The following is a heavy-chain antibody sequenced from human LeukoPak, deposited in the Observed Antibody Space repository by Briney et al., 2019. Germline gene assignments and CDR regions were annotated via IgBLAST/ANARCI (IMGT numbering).Heavy chain of an antibody. D-gene: IGHD3-22*01. Sequence: PSETLSLTCTVSGGSISSSSYYWGWIRQPPGEGLERIGSIYYSGSTYYNPSLKSRVTISVDTSKNQFSLKLSSVTAADTAVYYCARRRALTNRVVTPRPHWFDPWGQGTLVTVSS. V-gene: IGHV4-39*07. J-gene: IGHJ5*02. CDR2: IYYSGST. CDR1: GGSISSSSYY. CDR3: ARRRALTNRVVTPRPHWFDP.